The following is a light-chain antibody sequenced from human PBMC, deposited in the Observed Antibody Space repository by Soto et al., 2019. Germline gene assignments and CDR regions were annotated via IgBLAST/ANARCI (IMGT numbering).Light chain of an antibody. Sequence: QAVVTQEPSLSVSPGGTVTFTCGLSSASISTNYYPSWYQQTPGQSPRTLMYSTNTRSSGVPDRFSGSILGNNAALTITGAQEDDEADYYCVLYMGSGINVFGGGTQLTVL. V-gene: IGLV8-61*01. CDR3: VLYMGSGINV. J-gene: IGLJ7*01. CDR2: STN. CDR1: SASISTNYY.